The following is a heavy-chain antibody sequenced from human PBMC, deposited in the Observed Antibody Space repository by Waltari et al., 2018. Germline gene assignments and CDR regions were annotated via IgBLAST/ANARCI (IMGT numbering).Heavy chain of an antibody. D-gene: IGHD6-25*01. J-gene: IGHJ5*02. Sequence: QVQLQESGPGLVKPSETLSLTFTVSDAAISSHYWSWTRQPPGNGLEWIGYIYYSGSTNYNPSLKSRVTISVYTSKNQFSLKLSSVTAADTAVYYCARGAASADPWGQGTLVTVSS. CDR3: ARGAASADP. CDR1: DAAISSHY. V-gene: IGHV4-59*11. CDR2: IYYSGST.